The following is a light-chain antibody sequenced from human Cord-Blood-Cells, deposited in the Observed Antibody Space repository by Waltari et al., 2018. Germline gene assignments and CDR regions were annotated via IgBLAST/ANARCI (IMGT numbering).Light chain of an antibody. CDR3: QQSYSTPFT. CDR2: AAS. Sequence: IQMTQSPSSLSASVGDRVTITCRASQSISSYLNWDQQKPGNAPKLLIYAASSLQSGGPSRFSGSGSGTDFTLTISSLQPEDFATYYCQQSYSTPFTFGPGTKVDIK. J-gene: IGKJ3*01. CDR1: QSISSY. V-gene: IGKV1-39*01.